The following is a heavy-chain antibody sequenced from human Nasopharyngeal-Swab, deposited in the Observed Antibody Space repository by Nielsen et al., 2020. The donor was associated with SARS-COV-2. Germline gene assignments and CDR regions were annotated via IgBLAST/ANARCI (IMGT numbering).Heavy chain of an antibody. Sequence: SVKVSCKASGFTFTSSAVQWVRQARGQRLEWIGWIVVGSGNTYYAQKFQERVTITRDMSTSTAYMELSSLRSEDTAVYYCAAPSCRGSYCHDAFDIWGQGTMVTVSS. CDR1: GFTFTSSA. CDR2: IVVGSGNT. V-gene: IGHV1-58*01. J-gene: IGHJ3*02. D-gene: IGHD1-26*01. CDR3: AAPSCRGSYCHDAFDI.